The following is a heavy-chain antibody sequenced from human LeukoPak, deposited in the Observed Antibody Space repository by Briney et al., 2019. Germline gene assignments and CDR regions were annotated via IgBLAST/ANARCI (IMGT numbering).Heavy chain of an antibody. V-gene: IGHV4-31*03. CDR3: ARGYCGGDCYGCIY. D-gene: IGHD2-21*02. Sequence: SQTLSLTCTVSGGSISSGGYYWGWIRQHPGKGLEWIGYIYYSGSTYYNPSLKSRVTISVDTSKNQFSLKLSSVTVANTAVYYCARGYCGGDCYGCIYWGQGTLVTVSS. J-gene: IGHJ4*02. CDR1: GGSISSGGYY. CDR2: IYYSGST.